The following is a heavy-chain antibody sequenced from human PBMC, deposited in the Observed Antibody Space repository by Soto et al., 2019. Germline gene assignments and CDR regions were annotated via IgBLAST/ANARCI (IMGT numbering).Heavy chain of an antibody. Sequence: SETLSLTCAVYGGSFSGYYWSWIRQPPGKGLEWIGEINHSGSTNYNPSLKSRVTISVDTSKNQFSLKLSSVTAADTAVYYCKGSGYIARFDYWGQGTLVTVSS. CDR3: KGSGYIARFDY. V-gene: IGHV4-34*01. CDR1: GGSFSGYY. D-gene: IGHD3-3*01. CDR2: INHSGST. J-gene: IGHJ4*02.